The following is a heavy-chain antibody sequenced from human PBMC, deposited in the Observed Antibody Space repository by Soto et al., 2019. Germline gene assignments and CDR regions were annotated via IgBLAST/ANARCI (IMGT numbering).Heavy chain of an antibody. CDR3: ARDLPLMSKVGNWFDP. CDR1: GGTFSSYA. D-gene: IGHD3-16*01. Sequence: QVQLVQSGAEVKKPGSSVKVSFKASGGTFSSYALSWVRQAPGQGLEWMGGIIPIFGTANYAQQFQGRVTMTADESTSTAYRELSSLRSEDTAVYYCARDLPLMSKVGNWFDPWGPGTLGTLSS. CDR2: IIPIFGTA. J-gene: IGHJ5*02. V-gene: IGHV1-69*12.